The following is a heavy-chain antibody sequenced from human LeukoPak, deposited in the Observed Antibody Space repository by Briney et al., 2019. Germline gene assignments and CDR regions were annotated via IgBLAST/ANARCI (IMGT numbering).Heavy chain of an antibody. CDR1: GFTFTYFT. V-gene: IGHV3-23*01. D-gene: IGHD6-19*01. Sequence: GGSLRLSCGASGFTFTYFTMTWVRQAPGKGLEWVSGISGSDSSTYSADSVKGRFTISRDDSQNTLYLHMNSLRAEDTAIYYCARVSALRSSGWFGVFDFWGQGTQVTVSS. J-gene: IGHJ4*02. CDR3: ARVSALRSSGWFGVFDF. CDR2: ISGSDSST.